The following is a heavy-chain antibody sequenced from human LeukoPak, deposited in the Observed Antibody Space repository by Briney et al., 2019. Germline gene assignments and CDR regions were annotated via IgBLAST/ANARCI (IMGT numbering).Heavy chain of an antibody. CDR2: IYYNGST. Sequence: SETLSLTCTVSGGSISSYYWSWIRQPPGKGLEWIGYIYYNGSTNYNPSLKSRVTISVDTSKNQFSLKLSSVTAADTAVYYCARGGGSGWYFLDYWGQGTLVTVSS. V-gene: IGHV4-59*01. J-gene: IGHJ4*02. CDR3: ARGGGSGWYFLDY. D-gene: IGHD6-19*01. CDR1: GGSISSYY.